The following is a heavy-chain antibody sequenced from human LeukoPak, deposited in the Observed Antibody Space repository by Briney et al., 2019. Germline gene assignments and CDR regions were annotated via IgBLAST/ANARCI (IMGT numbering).Heavy chain of an antibody. CDR3: ASSYYYGSGKIHNDAFDI. Sequence: GGSLRLSCAASGFTFSSYAMSWVRQAPGKGLEWVANIKQDGSGKYYVDSVKGRFTISRDNAKNSLYLQMNSLRAEDTAVYYCASSYYYGSGKIHNDAFDIWGQGTMVTVSS. J-gene: IGHJ3*02. CDR1: GFTFSSYA. V-gene: IGHV3-7*01. D-gene: IGHD3-10*01. CDR2: IKQDGSGK.